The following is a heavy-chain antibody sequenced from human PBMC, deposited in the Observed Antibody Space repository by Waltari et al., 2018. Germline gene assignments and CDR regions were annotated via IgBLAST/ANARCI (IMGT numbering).Heavy chain of an antibody. CDR1: GASIRTYS. V-gene: IGHV4-59*03. CDR2: IYYSGST. D-gene: IGHD1-26*01. Sequence: QVQLQESGPGLVKPSETLSLTCTVSGASIRTYSWSWIRQPPGKGLEWIGHIYYSGSTNYIPSLKSRVTFSIDTYENQFSLKLTSVTAADTAVYYCATRETNRAFDHWGQGTLVTVSS. J-gene: IGHJ4*02. CDR3: ATRETNRAFDH.